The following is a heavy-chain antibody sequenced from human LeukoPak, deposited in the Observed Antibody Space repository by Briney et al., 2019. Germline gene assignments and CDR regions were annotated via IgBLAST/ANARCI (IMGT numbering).Heavy chain of an antibody. CDR1: GGSISSSSHF. CDR2: IYYSGST. J-gene: IGHJ1*01. V-gene: IGHV4-61*01. Sequence: SETLSLTXTVSGGSISSSSHFWSWIRQPPGKGLEWIGYIYYSGSTNYNPSFKSRVTISVDTSKNQFSLKLSSVTAADTAVYYCARDGHWGQGTLVTVSS. CDR3: ARDGH.